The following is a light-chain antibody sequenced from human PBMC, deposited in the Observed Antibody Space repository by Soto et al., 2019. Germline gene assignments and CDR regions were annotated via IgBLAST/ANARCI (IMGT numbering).Light chain of an antibody. V-gene: IGLV2-14*01. CDR3: TSYTSNTTLV. J-gene: IGLJ1*01. CDR1: SSDVGGYNY. CDR2: EVS. Sequence: QSALTQPASVSGSPGQSITISCTGTSSDVGGYNYVSWYQQYPGKAPKLMIYEVSNRPSGVSNRFSGSQSGNTASLTISVLQAEDEADYYCTSYTSNTTLVFGTGTKLTVL.